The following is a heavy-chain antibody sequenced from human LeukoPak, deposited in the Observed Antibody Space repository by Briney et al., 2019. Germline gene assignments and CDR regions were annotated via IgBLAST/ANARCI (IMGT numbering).Heavy chain of an antibody. V-gene: IGHV4-39*01. CDR1: GGSISSSSYY. CDR2: FSYSGST. J-gene: IGHJ4*02. D-gene: IGHD3-22*01. Sequence: PSETLSLTCTVSGGSISSSSYYWGWIRQPPGKGLEWIGSFSYSGSTYYNPSLKSRVTISVDTSKNQFSLKLSSVTAADTAVYYYASITMIVVVSIDYWGQGTLVTVSS. CDR3: ASITMIVVVSIDY.